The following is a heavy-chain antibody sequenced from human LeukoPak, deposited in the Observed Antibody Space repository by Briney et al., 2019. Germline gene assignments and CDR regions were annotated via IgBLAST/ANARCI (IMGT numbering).Heavy chain of an antibody. Sequence: SETLSLTCAVYGGSFSGYYWSWIRQPPGKGLEWIGEINHSGCTNYNPSLKSRVTISVDTSKNQFSLKLSSVTAADTAVYYCARGYYDFWSGHSKYFDYWGQGTLVTVSS. D-gene: IGHD3-3*01. CDR1: GGSFSGYY. CDR3: ARGYYDFWSGHSKYFDY. J-gene: IGHJ4*02. V-gene: IGHV4-34*01. CDR2: INHSGCT.